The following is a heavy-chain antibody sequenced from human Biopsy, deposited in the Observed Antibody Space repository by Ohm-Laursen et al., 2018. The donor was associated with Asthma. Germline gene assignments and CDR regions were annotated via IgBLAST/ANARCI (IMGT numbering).Heavy chain of an antibody. CDR1: GGSISSSSYY. Sequence: SDTLSLTCTVSGGSISSSSYYWGWIRQPPGKGLEWIGSIYYNGRTYYNPSLKSRVTISVDTSKNQFSLKLSSVTAADTAVYYCARGPPVDREDWGQGTLVTVSS. CDR2: IYYNGRT. D-gene: IGHD5-24*01. V-gene: IGHV4-39*07. J-gene: IGHJ4*02. CDR3: ARGPPVDRED.